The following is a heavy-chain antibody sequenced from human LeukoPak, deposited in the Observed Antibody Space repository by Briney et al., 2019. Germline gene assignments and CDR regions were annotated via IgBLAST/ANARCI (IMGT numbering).Heavy chain of an antibody. CDR1: GFTFSSYW. CDR2: INSDGSST. J-gene: IGHJ4*02. Sequence: PGGSLRLSCAASGFTFSSYWMHWVRQAPGKGLVWVSRINSDGSSTSYADSVKGRFTISRDNAKNTLYLQMNSLRAEDTAVYYCATLRGGSNTLDFWGQGTLVTVSS. D-gene: IGHD2-15*01. CDR3: ATLRGGSNTLDF. V-gene: IGHV3-74*01.